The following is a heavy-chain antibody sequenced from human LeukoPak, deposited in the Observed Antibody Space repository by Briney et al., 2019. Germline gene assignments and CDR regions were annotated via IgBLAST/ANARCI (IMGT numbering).Heavy chain of an antibody. CDR2: ISAYNGNT. J-gene: IGHJ6*02. Sequence: VASVKASCKASGYTFTSYGISWVRQAPGQGLEWMGWISAYNGNTNYAQKLQGRVTMTTDTPTSTAYMELRSLRSDDTAVYYCARQPYYLAAAGHRTYYYYGMDVWGQGTTVTVSS. CDR3: ARQPYYLAAAGHRTYYYYGMDV. CDR1: GYTFTSYG. D-gene: IGHD6-13*01. V-gene: IGHV1-18*01.